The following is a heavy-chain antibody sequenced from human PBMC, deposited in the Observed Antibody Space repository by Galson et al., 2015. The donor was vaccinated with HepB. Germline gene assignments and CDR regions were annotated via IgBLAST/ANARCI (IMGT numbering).Heavy chain of an antibody. D-gene: IGHD1-26*01. CDR1: GGSFSGYY. V-gene: IGHV4-34*01. J-gene: IGHJ6*03. Sequence: ETLSLTCAVYGGSFSGYYWSWIRQPPGKGLEWIGEINHSGSTNYNPSLKSRVTISVDTSKDQFSLKLSSVTAADTAVYYCARTDSGSYWNYYYYMDVWGKGTTVTVSS. CDR3: ARTDSGSYWNYYYYMDV. CDR2: INHSGST.